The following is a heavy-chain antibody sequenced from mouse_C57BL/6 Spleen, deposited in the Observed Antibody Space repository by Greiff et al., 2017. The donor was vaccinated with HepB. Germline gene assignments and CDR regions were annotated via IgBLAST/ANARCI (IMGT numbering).Heavy chain of an antibody. Sequence: DVKLQESGPGLVKPSQSLSLTCSVTGYSITSGYYWNWIRQFPGNKLEWMGYIRYDGSNNYNPSLKNRISITRDTSKNQFFMKLNSVTTGDTATYYCARKDGSYYSNFAWFAYWGQGTLVTVSA. V-gene: IGHV3-6*01. CDR2: IRYDGSN. J-gene: IGHJ3*01. D-gene: IGHD2-5*01. CDR3: ARKDGSYYSNFAWFAY. CDR1: GYSITSGYY.